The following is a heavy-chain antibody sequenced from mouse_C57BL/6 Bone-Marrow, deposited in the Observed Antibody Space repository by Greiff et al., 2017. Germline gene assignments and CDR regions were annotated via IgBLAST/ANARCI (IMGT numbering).Heavy chain of an antibody. J-gene: IGHJ4*01. CDR3: APLLFLAMDY. V-gene: IGHV1-81*01. CDR2: IYLRSGNT. Sequence: VQLQQSGAELARPGASVKLSCKAPGYTFTSYGISWVKQRTGQGLVWIGEIYLRSGNTYYNEKFKGKATLTADKSSSTAYMELRSLTSEDYAVYFCAPLLFLAMDYWGQGTSVTVSS. CDR1: GYTFTSYG. D-gene: IGHD2-10*01.